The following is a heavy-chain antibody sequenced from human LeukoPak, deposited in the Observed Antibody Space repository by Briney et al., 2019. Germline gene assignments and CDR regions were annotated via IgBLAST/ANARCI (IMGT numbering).Heavy chain of an antibody. V-gene: IGHV4-39*01. Sequence: ASETLSLTCTVSGGSISSSSYYWGWIRQPPGKGLEWIGSIYYSGSTYYNPSLKSRVTISVDTSKNQFSLKLSSVTAADTAVYYCVRPQGFWSGYNYWYFDLWGRGTLVTVSS. CDR3: VRPQGFWSGYNYWYFDL. J-gene: IGHJ2*01. CDR2: IYYSGST. CDR1: GGSISSSSYY. D-gene: IGHD3-3*01.